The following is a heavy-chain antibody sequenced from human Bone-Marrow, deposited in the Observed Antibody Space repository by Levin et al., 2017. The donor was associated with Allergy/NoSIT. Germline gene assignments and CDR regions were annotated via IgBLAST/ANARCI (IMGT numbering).Heavy chain of an antibody. J-gene: IGHJ5*02. CDR3: ATDRFYSDSGSNFSWCDR. CDR2: IQSNGKT. V-gene: IGHV3-74*01. Sequence: GGSLRLSCAASGFTFSTYWMHWVRQAPGKGLVWVSRIQSNGKTNYADSVKGRFTISRDNAKNTLYLQMNSLTVEDTAVYYCATDRFYSDSGSNFSWCDRWGEGTLVTVSS. D-gene: IGHD3-10*01. CDR1: GFTFSTYW.